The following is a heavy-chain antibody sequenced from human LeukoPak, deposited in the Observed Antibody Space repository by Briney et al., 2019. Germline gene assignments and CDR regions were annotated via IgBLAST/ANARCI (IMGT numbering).Heavy chain of an antibody. V-gene: IGHV3-48*01. J-gene: IGHJ4*02. Sequence: GGSLRLSCAASGFTFSSYSMNWVRQAPGKGLEWVSYISSSSSTIYYADSVKGRFTISRDNAKNSLYLQMNSLRVEDTAVYYCARDQDYGVIDYWGQGTLVTVSS. D-gene: IGHD4-17*01. CDR2: ISSSSSTI. CDR3: ARDQDYGVIDY. CDR1: GFTFSSYS.